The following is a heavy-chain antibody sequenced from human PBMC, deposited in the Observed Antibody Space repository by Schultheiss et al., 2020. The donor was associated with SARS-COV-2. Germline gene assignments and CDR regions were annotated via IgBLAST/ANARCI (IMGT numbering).Heavy chain of an antibody. CDR1: GYSFTSYW. V-gene: IGHV5-51*01. CDR2: IYPGDSDT. CDR3: ARRYSSSSDSSHMDV. D-gene: IGHD6-6*01. Sequence: GGSLRLSCKGSGYSFTSYWIGWVRQMPGKGLEWMGIIYPGDSDTRYSPSFQGQITISADKSISTAYLQWSSLKASDTAMYYCARRYSSSSDSSHMDVWGKGTTVTVSS. J-gene: IGHJ6*03.